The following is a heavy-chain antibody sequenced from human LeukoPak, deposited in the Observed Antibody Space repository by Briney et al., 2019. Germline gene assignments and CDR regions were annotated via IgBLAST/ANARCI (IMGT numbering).Heavy chain of an antibody. V-gene: IGHV3-74*01. D-gene: IGHD3-9*01. CDR1: GFSFSSYA. Sequence: PGGSLRLSCAASGFSFSSYAMSWVRQAPGKGLVWVSRIISDGTSATYADSVKGRFTMSRDNAKNTLYLEMNSLRADDTAVYYCARGARYNIDVWGQGTTVTVSS. CDR3: ARGARYNIDV. J-gene: IGHJ6*02. CDR2: IISDGTSA.